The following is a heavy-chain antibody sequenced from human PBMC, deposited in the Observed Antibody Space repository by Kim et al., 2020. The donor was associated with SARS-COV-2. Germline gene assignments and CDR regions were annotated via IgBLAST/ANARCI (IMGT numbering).Heavy chain of an antibody. CDR2: ISRFSDYI. CDR1: EFTFSRYS. D-gene: IGHD3-10*01. Sequence: GGSLRLSCAASEFTFSRYSMNWVRQAPGKGLEWVSTISRFSDYIYYAESVEGRFTISRDNAKNSVYLQMNSLRVDDTAMYYCARDLSLGRPGCFDYWGQG. J-gene: IGHJ4*02. CDR3: ARDLSLGRPGCFDY. V-gene: IGHV3-21*01.